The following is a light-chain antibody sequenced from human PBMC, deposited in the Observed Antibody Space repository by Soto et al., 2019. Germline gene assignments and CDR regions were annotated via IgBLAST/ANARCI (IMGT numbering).Light chain of an antibody. V-gene: IGKV1-5*03. J-gene: IGKJ1*01. CDR3: QQYNRYPRT. Sequence: DIQMTQSPSTLSASVGDRVTITCRASQSISSWLAWYQQKPGKAPKLLICKVSSLQSGVPSMFSGSGSGTEFTLTISSLQPDDIATYYCQQYNRYPRTFGQGTKVEIK. CDR1: QSISSW. CDR2: KVS.